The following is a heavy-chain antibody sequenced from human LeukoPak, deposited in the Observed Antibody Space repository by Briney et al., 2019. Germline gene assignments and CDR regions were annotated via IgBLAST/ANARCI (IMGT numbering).Heavy chain of an antibody. CDR3: ARDDGSGSYYYYFDY. J-gene: IGHJ4*02. D-gene: IGHD3-10*01. CDR2: IYYSGST. CDR1: GGSISSYY. Sequence: SETLSLTCTVSGGSISSYYWSWIRQPPEKGLEWIGYIYYSGSTNYNPSLKSRVTISVDTSKNQFSLKLSSVTTADTAVYYCARDDGSGSYYYYFDYWGQGTLVTVSS. V-gene: IGHV4-59*12.